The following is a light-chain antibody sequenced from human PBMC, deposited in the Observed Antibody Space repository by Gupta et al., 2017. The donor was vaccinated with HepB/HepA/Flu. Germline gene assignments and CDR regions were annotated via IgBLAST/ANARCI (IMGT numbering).Light chain of an antibody. CDR2: KAS. V-gene: IGKV1-5*03. CDR1: QSISSW. Sequence: SASVGDRVTITCRASQSISSWLDWYQQKPGKAPKLLIYKASRLESGVPSRFSGSGSGTEFTLTISSRQPEDFATYYCQHYISYSTFGQGTKMEIK. J-gene: IGKJ2*01. CDR3: QHYISYST.